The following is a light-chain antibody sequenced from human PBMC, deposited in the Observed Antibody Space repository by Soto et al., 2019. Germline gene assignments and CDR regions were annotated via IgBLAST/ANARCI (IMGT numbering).Light chain of an antibody. CDR2: DAS. V-gene: IGKV3D-15*01. J-gene: IGKJ5*01. CDR1: QSVSSY. Sequence: EIVLTQSPGTLSLSPGERATLSCRASQSVSSYLAWYQQKPGQAPRLLIYDASNRATGIPARFSGSGSGTEFTLTISGLQSEDFAIYYCQQYNNYPPITFGQGTRLEIK. CDR3: QQYNNYPPIT.